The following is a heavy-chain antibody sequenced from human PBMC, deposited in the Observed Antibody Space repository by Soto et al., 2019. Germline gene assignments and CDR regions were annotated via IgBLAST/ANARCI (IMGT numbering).Heavy chain of an antibody. Sequence: SQTRSLTCGISGDSVSSSSGAWNWVRQSPSRGLEWLGRTYYRSKWYNDYGVSMKSRITINPDTSKNQFSLQLKSVTPEDTAVYYCATLVGAKEDYWGQGTLVTVSS. CDR2: TYYRSKWYN. J-gene: IGHJ4*02. D-gene: IGHD1-26*01. V-gene: IGHV6-1*01. CDR3: ATLVGAKEDY. CDR1: GDSVSSSSGA.